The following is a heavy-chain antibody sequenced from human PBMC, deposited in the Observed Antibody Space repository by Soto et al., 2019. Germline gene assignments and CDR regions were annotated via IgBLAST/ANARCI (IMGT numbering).Heavy chain of an antibody. CDR1: GGSFSGYY. Sequence: QVQLQQWGAGLLKPSETLSLTCAVYGGSFSGYYWSWIRQPPGKGLEWIGEINHSGSTNYNPSLKSRVTISVDTSKNQFSLKLSSVTAADTAVYYCARGASYYDFWSGYPAPHYFDYWGQGTLVTVSS. CDR2: INHSGST. V-gene: IGHV4-34*01. CDR3: ARGASYYDFWSGYPAPHYFDY. D-gene: IGHD3-3*01. J-gene: IGHJ4*02.